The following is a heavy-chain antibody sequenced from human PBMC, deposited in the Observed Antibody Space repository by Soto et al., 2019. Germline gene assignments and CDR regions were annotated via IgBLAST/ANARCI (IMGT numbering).Heavy chain of an antibody. CDR3: AKESGGSSGFDY. V-gene: IGHV3-9*01. D-gene: IGHD6-19*01. CDR2: ISWNSGSI. Sequence: PGGSLRLSCAASGFTFDDYAMHWVRQAPGKGLEWVSGISWNSGSIGYADSVKGRFTISRDNAKNSLYLQMNSLRAEDTALYYCAKESGGSSGFDYWGQGTLVTVSS. J-gene: IGHJ4*02. CDR1: GFTFDDYA.